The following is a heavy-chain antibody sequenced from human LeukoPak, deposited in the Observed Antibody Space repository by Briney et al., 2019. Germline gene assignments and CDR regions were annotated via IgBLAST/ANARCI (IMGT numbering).Heavy chain of an antibody. D-gene: IGHD5-18*01. V-gene: IGHV1-2*02. CDR2: INPNSGGA. CDR1: GYTFTGYY. J-gene: IGHJ4*02. CDR3: ARGTGEGYSYGRYYFDY. Sequence: ASVKVSCKASGYTFTGYYMHWVRQAPGQGLEWMGWINPNSGGANYAQKFQGRVTMTRDTSISTAYMELSRLRSDDTAVYYCARGTGEGYSYGRYYFDYWGQGTLVTVSS.